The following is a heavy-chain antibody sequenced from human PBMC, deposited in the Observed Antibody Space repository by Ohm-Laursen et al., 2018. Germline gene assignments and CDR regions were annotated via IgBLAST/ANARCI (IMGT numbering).Heavy chain of an antibody. D-gene: IGHD2-8*01. CDR2: INAQNSHI. Sequence: SLRLSCAASPLSFSGDSMNWVRQAPGKGLEWVSYINAQNSHIYYADSVRGRFTISRDNAKNSLYLQMSSLRVEDTAIYYCARDDGIYARRSGMDVWGQGTAVTVSS. CDR3: ARDDGIYARRSGMDV. CDR1: PLSFSGDS. V-gene: IGHV3-21*01. J-gene: IGHJ6*02.